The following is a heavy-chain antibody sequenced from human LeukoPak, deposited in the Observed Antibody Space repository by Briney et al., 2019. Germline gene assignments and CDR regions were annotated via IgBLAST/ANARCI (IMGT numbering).Heavy chain of an antibody. D-gene: IGHD3-3*01. Sequence: PGRSLRLSCAASGFTFSSYGMHWVRQAPGKGLEWVALIWYDGSNKYHADSVKGRFTISRDNSKNTLFLQMNSLRADDTAVYYCARDGVGFDYWGQGTLVTVSS. J-gene: IGHJ4*02. CDR3: ARDGVGFDY. CDR1: GFTFSSYG. CDR2: IWYDGSNK. V-gene: IGHV3-33*01.